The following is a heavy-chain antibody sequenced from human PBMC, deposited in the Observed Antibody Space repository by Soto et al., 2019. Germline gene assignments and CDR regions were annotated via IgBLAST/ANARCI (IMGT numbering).Heavy chain of an antibody. D-gene: IGHD3-10*01. Sequence: QVQLVESGGGVVQPGRSLRLSCAASGFTFSSYGMHWVRQAPGKGLEWVAVISYDGSNKYYADSVKGRFTISRDNSKNTLYLQRKSGRAEDTAVYYCAKEGGYYGSGSYSVGENYYGMDVWGQGTTVTVSS. CDR1: GFTFSSYG. V-gene: IGHV3-30*18. J-gene: IGHJ6*02. CDR3: AKEGGYYGSGSYSVGENYYGMDV. CDR2: ISYDGSNK.